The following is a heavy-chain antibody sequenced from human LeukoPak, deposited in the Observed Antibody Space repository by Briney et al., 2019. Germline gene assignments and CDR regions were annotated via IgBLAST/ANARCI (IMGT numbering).Heavy chain of an antibody. CDR2: IYYSGST. Sequence: WVRQAPGKGLEWIGSIYYSGSTYYNPSLKSRVTISVDTSKNQFSLKLSSVTAADTAVYYCARHGGVAAPSGAFDIWGQGTMVTVSS. J-gene: IGHJ3*02. D-gene: IGHD2-8*02. V-gene: IGHV4-39*01. CDR3: ARHGGVAAPSGAFDI.